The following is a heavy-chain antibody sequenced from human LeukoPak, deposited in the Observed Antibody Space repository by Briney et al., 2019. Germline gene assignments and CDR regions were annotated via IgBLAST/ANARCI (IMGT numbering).Heavy chain of an antibody. Sequence: PSETLSLTCTVSGDSITTTSHYWGWIRQPPGKGLEWIGSFSYSGSTYDNPSLKSRVTISVDRSKNQFSLRLSSVTAADTAVYYCARHPGIPVAGDAFDFWGPGKVVTVSS. CDR2: FSYSGST. CDR1: GDSITTTSHY. J-gene: IGHJ3*01. V-gene: IGHV4-39*01. CDR3: ARHPGIPVAGDAFDF. D-gene: IGHD6-19*01.